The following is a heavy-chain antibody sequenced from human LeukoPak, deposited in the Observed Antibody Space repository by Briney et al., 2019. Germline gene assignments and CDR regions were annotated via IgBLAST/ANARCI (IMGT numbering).Heavy chain of an antibody. V-gene: IGHV3-7*03. CDR2: IKQDGSEK. Sequence: GGSLRLSCAASGFTFSSYWMSWVRQAPGKGLEWVANIKQDGSEKYYVDSVKGRFTISRDNAKNSLYLQMNSLRAEDTAVYYCARDGFGELLGEVFDYWGQGTLVIVSS. CDR1: GFTFSSYW. J-gene: IGHJ4*02. D-gene: IGHD3-10*01. CDR3: ARDGFGELLGEVFDY.